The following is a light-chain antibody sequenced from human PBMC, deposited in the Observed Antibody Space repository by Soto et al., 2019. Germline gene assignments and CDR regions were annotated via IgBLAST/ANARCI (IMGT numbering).Light chain of an antibody. CDR3: QQYYSTLTWT. CDR1: QSVLYSSNNKNY. Sequence: DIVMTQSPDSLAVSLGERATINCKSSQSVLYSSNNKNYLAGYQQKPGQPPKLLIYWASTRESGVPDRFSGSGSGTDFTLTISSLQAEDVAVYYCQQYYSTLTWTFGQGTKVDIK. CDR2: WAS. V-gene: IGKV4-1*01. J-gene: IGKJ1*01.